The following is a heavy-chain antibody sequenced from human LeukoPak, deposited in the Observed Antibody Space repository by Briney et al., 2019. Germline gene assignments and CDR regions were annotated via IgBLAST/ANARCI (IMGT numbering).Heavy chain of an antibody. J-gene: IGHJ3*02. CDR2: IYYSGST. CDR1: GGSISSSSYY. Sequence: SETLSLTCTVSGGSISSSSYYWGWIRQPPGKGLEWIGSIYYSGSTYYNPSLKSRVTISVDTSKNQFSLKLSSVTAADTAVYYCARRGERDYVWGSYRYGAFDIWGQGTMVTVSS. CDR3: ARRGERDYVWGSYRYGAFDI. V-gene: IGHV4-39*01. D-gene: IGHD3-16*02.